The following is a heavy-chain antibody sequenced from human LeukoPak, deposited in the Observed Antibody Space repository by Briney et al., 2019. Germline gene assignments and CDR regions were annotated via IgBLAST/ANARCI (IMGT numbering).Heavy chain of an antibody. CDR1: GGTFSSYA. D-gene: IGHD5-12*01. CDR3: ARVGDSGYDVDYFDY. V-gene: IGHV1-69*01. CDR2: IIPIFGTA. J-gene: IGHJ4*02. Sequence: SVTVSCQASGGTFSSYAISWVRQAPGQGLEWMGGIIPIFGTANYAQKFQGRVTITADESTSTAYMELSSLSSEDTAVYYCARVGDSGYDVDYFDYWGQGTLATVSS.